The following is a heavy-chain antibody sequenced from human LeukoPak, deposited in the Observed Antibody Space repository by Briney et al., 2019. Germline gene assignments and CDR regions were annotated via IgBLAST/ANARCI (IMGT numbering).Heavy chain of an antibody. CDR1: GFTFDDYA. CDR2: ISGDGGST. J-gene: IGHJ4*02. Sequence: GGSLRLSCAASGFTFDDYAMHWVRQAPGKGLEWVSLISGDGGSTYYAGSVKGRFTISRDNSKNSLYLQMNSLRTEDTALYYCAAQVVTPGDYWGQGTLVTVSS. CDR3: AAQVVTPGDY. V-gene: IGHV3-43*02. D-gene: IGHD4-23*01.